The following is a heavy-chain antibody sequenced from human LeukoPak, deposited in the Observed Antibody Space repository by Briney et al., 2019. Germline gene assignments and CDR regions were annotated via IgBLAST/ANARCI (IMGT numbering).Heavy chain of an antibody. D-gene: IGHD5-18*01. J-gene: IGHJ6*03. CDR3: AREQLSGYYYYYMDV. V-gene: IGHV4-4*07. CDR1: GGSISSYY. Sequence: PSETLSLTCTVSGGSISSYYWSWIRQPAGKGLEWIGRIYTSGSTNYNPSLKSRVTMSVDTSKNQFSLNLNSVTAADTAVYYCAREQLSGYYYYYMDVWGKGTTVTISS. CDR2: IYTSGST.